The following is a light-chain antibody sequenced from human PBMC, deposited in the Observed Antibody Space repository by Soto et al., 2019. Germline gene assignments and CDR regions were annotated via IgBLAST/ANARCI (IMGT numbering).Light chain of an antibody. J-gene: IGKJ5*01. CDR3: QQYNKWPPIT. V-gene: IGKV3-15*01. CDR1: DSVVCI. CDR2: XSX. Sequence: EIVMTQSPATLSVSPGERVARSFRASDSVVCILALXXXXXXXXXXXXIXXSXXXSXGIPARFSGSGSGTEFTLTISSLQSEDFAVYYCQQYNKWPPITFGQGTRLEIK.